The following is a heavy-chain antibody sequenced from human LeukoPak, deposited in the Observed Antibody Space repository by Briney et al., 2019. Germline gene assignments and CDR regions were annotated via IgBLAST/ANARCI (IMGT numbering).Heavy chain of an antibody. V-gene: IGHV1-2*02. J-gene: IGHJ4*02. CDR3: ARGGSSWYANYFDY. CDR1: GYTFTCYY. D-gene: IGHD6-13*01. CDR2: INPNSGGT. Sequence: GASVKVSCKASGYTFTCYYMHWVRQAPGQGLEWMGWINPNSGGTNYAQKFQGRVTMTRDTSISTAYMELSRLRSDDTAVYYCARGGSSWYANYFDYWGQGTLVTVSS.